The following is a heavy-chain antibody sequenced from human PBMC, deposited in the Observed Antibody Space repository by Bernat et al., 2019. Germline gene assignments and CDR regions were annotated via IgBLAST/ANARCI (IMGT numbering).Heavy chain of an antibody. Sequence: QVLLVESGGGVVQPGRSLRLSCAASGFTFSSHGMHWVRQAPGKGLEWVAVVSYDGNTKYYLDSLKGRITISRDNSENTLYLQMNSLRAEDTAVYYCAKEGGADGSSYQAYFDYWGQGTLVTVSS. J-gene: IGHJ4*02. V-gene: IGHV3-30*18. CDR2: VSYDGNTK. D-gene: IGHD2-2*01. CDR1: GFTFSSHG. CDR3: AKEGGADGSSYQAYFDY.